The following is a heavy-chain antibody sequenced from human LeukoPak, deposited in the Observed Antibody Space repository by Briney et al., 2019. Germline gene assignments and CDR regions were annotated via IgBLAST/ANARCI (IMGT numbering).Heavy chain of an antibody. Sequence: SQTLSLTCAISGDSVSSNSAAWNWLRQSPSRGLEWLGRTYYRSKWYNDYAVSVKSRITINPDTSKNHFSLQLNSVTPEDTAVYDCARGGVGGLRLEAPFDYWGQGALVTVSS. CDR3: ARGGVGGLRLEAPFDY. CDR2: TYYRSKWYN. D-gene: IGHD5-12*01. V-gene: IGHV6-1*01. J-gene: IGHJ4*02. CDR1: GDSVSSNSAA.